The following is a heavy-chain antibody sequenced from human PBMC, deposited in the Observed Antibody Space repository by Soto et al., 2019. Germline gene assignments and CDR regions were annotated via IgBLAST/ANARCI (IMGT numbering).Heavy chain of an antibody. D-gene: IGHD3-22*01. J-gene: IGHJ4*02. Sequence: EVQLVESGGGLMQPGGSLRLSCAASGFTVSSNYMSCVRQAPGKGLGSVSVIDSGGSTYYADSLKGRFTISRDNSKNTLALKMDSLRAEDTAVYYCARVAWGYDDSSGYIDYWGQGTLVTVSS. CDR2: IDSGGST. CDR1: GFTVSSNY. V-gene: IGHV3-53*01. CDR3: ARVAWGYDDSSGYIDY.